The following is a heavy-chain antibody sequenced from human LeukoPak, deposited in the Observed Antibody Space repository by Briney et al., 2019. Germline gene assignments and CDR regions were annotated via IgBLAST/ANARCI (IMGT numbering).Heavy chain of an antibody. Sequence: PGGSLRLSCRASGFSFGDHAMSWVRQAPGKGLEWVGFGRSRALGGTGEYAASVKGRITVSRDDSESIAYLQINSLQNEDTGIYYCAKTLRHSESDRYYYGLDVWGQGTTVTVSS. V-gene: IGHV3-49*04. CDR1: GFSFGDHA. CDR3: AKTLRHSESDRYYYGLDV. J-gene: IGHJ6*02. CDR2: GRSRALGGTG. D-gene: IGHD1-14*01.